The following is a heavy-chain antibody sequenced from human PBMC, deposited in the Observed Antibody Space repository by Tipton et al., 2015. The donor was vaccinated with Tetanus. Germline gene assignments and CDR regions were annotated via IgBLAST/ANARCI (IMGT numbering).Heavy chain of an antibody. V-gene: IGHV1-69*01. D-gene: IGHD3-10*01. CDR2: IIPLFRTK. Sequence: QSGAEVKKPGSSVKVSCKVSGGTFSSYAISWVRQAPGQGLEWMGGIIPLFRTKNYAQKFQGRVTITADESTNTAYMELSSLRSDDTGVYFCARDYCGSGSNSFCDYWGQGTQVSVSS. CDR1: GGTFSSYA. J-gene: IGHJ4*02. CDR3: ARDYCGSGSNSFCDY.